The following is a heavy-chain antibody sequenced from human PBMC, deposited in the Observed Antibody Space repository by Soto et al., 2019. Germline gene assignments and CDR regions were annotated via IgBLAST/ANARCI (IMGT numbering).Heavy chain of an antibody. CDR1: GYTFTSYD. V-gene: IGHV1-8*01. CDR2: MNPNSGNT. J-gene: IGHJ3*02. CDR3: ARGAITIFGVVIQHDAFDI. D-gene: IGHD3-3*01. Sequence: GASVTVSCKASGYTFTSYDINWVRQDTGQGLEWMGWMNPNSGNTGYAQKLQGRVTMTRNTSISTAYMELSSLRSEDTAVYYCARGAITIFGVVIQHDAFDIWGQGTMVTVSS.